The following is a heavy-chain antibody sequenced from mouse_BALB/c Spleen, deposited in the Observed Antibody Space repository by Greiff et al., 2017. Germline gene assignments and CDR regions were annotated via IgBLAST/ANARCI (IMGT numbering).Heavy chain of an antibody. J-gene: IGHJ2*01. V-gene: IGHV3-6*02. D-gene: IGHD1-1*01. Sequence: DVKLQESGPGLVKPSQSLSLTCSVTGYSITSGYYWNWIRQFPGNKLEWMGYISYDGSNNYNPSLKNRISITRDTSKNQFFLKLNSVTTEDTATYYCVIYYGYFDYWGQGTTLTVSS. CDR3: VIYYGYFDY. CDR1: GYSITSGYY. CDR2: ISYDGSN.